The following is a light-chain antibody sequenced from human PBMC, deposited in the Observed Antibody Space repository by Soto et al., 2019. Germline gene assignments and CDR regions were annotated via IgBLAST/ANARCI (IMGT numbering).Light chain of an antibody. CDR3: QQTYIFPPS. CDR2: GAS. J-gene: IGKJ1*01. Sequence: DIQMTQSPSSLSASVGDRVTFTCRASQNINNYLNWYQQKAGTAPRLLIHGASTLQSGVPSRFSGGGSGTEFTLTISSLQPQDCATYSCQQTYIFPPSVGQGTKVEV. V-gene: IGKV1-39*01. CDR1: QNINNY.